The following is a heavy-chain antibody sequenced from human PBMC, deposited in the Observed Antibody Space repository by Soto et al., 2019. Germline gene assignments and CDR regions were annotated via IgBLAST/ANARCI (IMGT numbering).Heavy chain of an antibody. CDR3: ARGYGRSTSCYTYKRFAP. V-gene: IGHV4-59*01. Sequence: SETLSLTCTVSGGSISSYYWSWIRQPPGKGLEWIGYIYYSGSTNYNPSLKSRVTISVDTSKNQFSLKLSSVTAADTAVYYCARGYGRSTSCYTYKRFAPGGKGPRVTFP. D-gene: IGHD2-2*02. CDR1: GGSISSYY. J-gene: IGHJ5*02. CDR2: IYYSGST.